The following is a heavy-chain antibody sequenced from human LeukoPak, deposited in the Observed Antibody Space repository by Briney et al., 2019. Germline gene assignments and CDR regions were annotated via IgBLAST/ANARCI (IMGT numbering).Heavy chain of an antibody. Sequence: GRSLRLSCAASAFTLSSYWMTRVRQAPGKGLEWVAHIKQDGSKKYYVDSVKGRFTISRDNAKNSLYLQMNSLRVEDTGVYYCVRDAGWSDLDYWGQGTLVTVSS. CDR2: IKQDGSKK. CDR3: VRDAGWSDLDY. D-gene: IGHD2-15*01. J-gene: IGHJ4*02. CDR1: AFTLSSYW. V-gene: IGHV3-7*04.